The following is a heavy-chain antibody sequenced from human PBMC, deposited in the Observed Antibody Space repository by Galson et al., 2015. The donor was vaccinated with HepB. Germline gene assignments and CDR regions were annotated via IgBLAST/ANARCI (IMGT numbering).Heavy chain of an antibody. CDR3: AKKAAADGRPSDAFDI. CDR2: ISYDGSNE. V-gene: IGHV3-30*18. D-gene: IGHD6-13*01. Sequence: SLRLPCAASGFTFSAYGMQWVRQAPGKGLEWVAVISYDGSNEYYADSVKGRFTISRDNSKNTLYLQMNSLRTEDTAVYYCAKKAAADGRPSDAFDIWGQGTMVTVSS. J-gene: IGHJ3*02. CDR1: GFTFSAYG.